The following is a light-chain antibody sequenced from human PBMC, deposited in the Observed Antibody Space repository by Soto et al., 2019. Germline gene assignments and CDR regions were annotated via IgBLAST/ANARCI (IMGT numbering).Light chain of an antibody. CDR1: QSVSNNY. CDR3: QQYGSSGT. Sequence: TALTQSPGTLTLSPRQSATLSCRASQSVSNNYLAWYQQKPGQAPRLLIYGASNRATGIPDRFSGSGSGTDFTLTISRLEPEDFAVYYCQQYGSSGTFGQGTKVDIK. V-gene: IGKV3-20*01. CDR2: GAS. J-gene: IGKJ1*01.